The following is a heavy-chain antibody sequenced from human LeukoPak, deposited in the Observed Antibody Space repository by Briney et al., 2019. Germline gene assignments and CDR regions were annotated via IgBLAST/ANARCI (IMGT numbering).Heavy chain of an antibody. Sequence: GGSLRLSCAASGFTFSTYGMHWVRQAPGKGLEWVAIIRYDGSNKYYADSVKGRFTISRDNSKNTLYLQMNSLRAKDTAVYYCAKDSMTTVYFDFWGQGTLVTVSS. CDR2: IRYDGSNK. CDR1: GFTFSTYG. V-gene: IGHV3-30*02. D-gene: IGHD4-17*01. J-gene: IGHJ4*02. CDR3: AKDSMTTVYFDF.